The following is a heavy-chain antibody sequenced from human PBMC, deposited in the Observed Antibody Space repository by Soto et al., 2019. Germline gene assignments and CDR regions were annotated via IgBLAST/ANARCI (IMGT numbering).Heavy chain of an antibody. CDR2: ISSSSSTI. Sequence: GGSLRLSCAASGFTFSSYSMNWVRQAPGKGLEWVSYISSSSSTIYYADSVKGRFTISRDNAKNSLYLQMNSLRAEDTAVYYCARVTPVPAAILHYYYYMDVWGKGATVTVSS. D-gene: IGHD2-2*01. J-gene: IGHJ6*03. CDR3: ARVTPVPAAILHYYYYMDV. V-gene: IGHV3-48*01. CDR1: GFTFSSYS.